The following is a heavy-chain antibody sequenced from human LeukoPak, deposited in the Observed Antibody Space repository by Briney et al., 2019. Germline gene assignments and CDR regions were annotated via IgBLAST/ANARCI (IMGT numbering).Heavy chain of an antibody. CDR2: INADGSTT. CDR3: VVVVEPPDSDGFDV. D-gene: IGHD1-14*01. J-gene: IGHJ3*01. CDR1: GFTFGNSW. V-gene: IGHV3-74*01. Sequence: GGSLRLSCAASGFTFGNSWVHWVRQAPGKGLVWVSLINADGSTTTYADSVKGRFTISRDNARNTLSLQMNSLSIEDTAVYYCVVVVEPPDSDGFDVWGQGTMITVSS.